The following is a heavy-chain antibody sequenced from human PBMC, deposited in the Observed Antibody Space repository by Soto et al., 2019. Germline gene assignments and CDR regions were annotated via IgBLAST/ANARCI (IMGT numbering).Heavy chain of an antibody. CDR2: IYYSGST. CDR1: GGSISSGGYY. J-gene: IGHJ4*02. D-gene: IGHD5-18*01. Sequence: SETLSLTCTVSGGSISSGGYYWSWIRQHPGKGLEWIGYIYYSGSTYYNPSLKSRLTISVDTSKNQFSLRLSSVTAADTAVYYCARDPYNYGYLDSWGQGARVTVSS. CDR3: ARDPYNYGYLDS. V-gene: IGHV4-31*03.